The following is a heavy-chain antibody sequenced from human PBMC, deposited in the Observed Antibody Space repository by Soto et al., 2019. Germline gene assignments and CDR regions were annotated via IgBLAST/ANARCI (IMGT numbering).Heavy chain of an antibody. CDR2: MNANSGNT. Sequence: ASEKISCKASGYTFSTYDIHWVRQATGQGLEWMGWMNANSGNTGSTQNFQGRVSMTWDTSIATAYMEMSGLRSEDTAVYYCARGYYDISGFYTIDYCGQGPLVTVSS. CDR1: GYTFSTYD. J-gene: IGHJ4*02. D-gene: IGHD3-22*01. CDR3: ARGYYDISGFYTIDY. V-gene: IGHV1-8*01.